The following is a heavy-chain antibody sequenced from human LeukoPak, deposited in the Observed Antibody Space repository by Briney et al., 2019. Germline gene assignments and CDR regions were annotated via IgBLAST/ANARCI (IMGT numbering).Heavy chain of an antibody. CDR2: IYYSGST. CDR1: GGSISSSSYY. J-gene: IGHJ4*02. D-gene: IGHD3-9*01. V-gene: IGHV4-61*01. Sequence: SSETLSLTCTVSGGSISSSSYYWNWIRQPPGKRLEWIGYIYYSGSTNYNPPLKSRVTMSVDTSKNQFSLRLSSVTAADTAVYYCASFGLDWGMTAAEYWGQGTLVTVSS. CDR3: ASFGLDWGMTAAEY.